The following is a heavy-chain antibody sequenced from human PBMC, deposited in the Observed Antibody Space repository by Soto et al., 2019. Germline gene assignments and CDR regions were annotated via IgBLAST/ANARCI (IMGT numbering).Heavy chain of an antibody. CDR3: ARHGWFGELLVYYFDY. D-gene: IGHD3-10*01. CDR1: GGSISSSSYY. V-gene: IGHV4-39*01. J-gene: IGHJ4*02. Sequence: SETLSLTCTVSGGSISSSSYYWGWIRQPPGKGLEWIGSIYYSGSTYYNPSLKSRVTISVDTSKNQFSLKLSSVTAADTAVYYCARHGWFGELLVYYFDYWGQGTLVTVSS. CDR2: IYYSGST.